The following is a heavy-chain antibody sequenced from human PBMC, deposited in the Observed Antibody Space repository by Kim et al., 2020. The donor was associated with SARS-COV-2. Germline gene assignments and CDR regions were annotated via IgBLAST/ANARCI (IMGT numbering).Heavy chain of an antibody. D-gene: IGHD2-8*02. CDR3: ARDLFHTGFDY. Sequence: NTKYSQRVRGGVTVTRDPSANTASMELSSRGSEDTAVYYCARDLFHTGFDYWGQGTLVAVSS. V-gene: IGHV1-3*01. CDR2: NT. J-gene: IGHJ4*02.